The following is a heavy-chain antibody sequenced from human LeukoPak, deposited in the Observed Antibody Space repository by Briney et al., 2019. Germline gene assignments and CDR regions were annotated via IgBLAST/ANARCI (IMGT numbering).Heavy chain of an antibody. CDR1: GFTFSSYE. J-gene: IGHJ3*02. Sequence: GGSLRLSCAASGFTFSSYEMNWVRQAPGKGLEWISYISASGTITHYADSVEGRFTISRDNAKNSLYLQMNSLRAEDTAVYYCARDVDDSTVVDAFDIWGQGTMVTVSS. CDR3: ARDVDDSTVVDAFDI. D-gene: IGHD4-17*01. V-gene: IGHV3-48*03. CDR2: ISASGTIT.